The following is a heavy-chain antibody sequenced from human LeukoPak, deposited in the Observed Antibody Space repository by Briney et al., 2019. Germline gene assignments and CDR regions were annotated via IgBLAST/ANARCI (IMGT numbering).Heavy chain of an antibody. CDR2: ISSSGSTI. V-gene: IGHV3-11*01. Sequence: GGSLRLSCAASGFTFSDYYMSWIRQAPGKGLEWVSYISSSGSTISYADSVKGRFTISRDNGKNSLYLQMNSLRGEDTAVYYCARDWAPSYDFWSGNYYGMDVWGQGTTVTVSS. J-gene: IGHJ6*02. CDR3: ARDWAPSYDFWSGNYYGMDV. D-gene: IGHD3-3*01. CDR1: GFTFSDYY.